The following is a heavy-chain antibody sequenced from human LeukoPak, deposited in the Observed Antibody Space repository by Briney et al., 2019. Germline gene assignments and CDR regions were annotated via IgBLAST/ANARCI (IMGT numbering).Heavy chain of an antibody. D-gene: IGHD3-22*01. CDR3: ARGCGTDSSGYYYVLDY. CDR2: INHSGST. CDR1: GGSFSGYY. Sequence: PSETLSLTCAVYGGSFSGYYWSWIRQPPGKGLEWIGEINHSGSTNYNPSLKSRVTISVDTSKNQFSLKLSSVTAADTAVYYCARGCGTDSSGYYYVLDYWGQGTLVTVSS. V-gene: IGHV4-34*01. J-gene: IGHJ4*02.